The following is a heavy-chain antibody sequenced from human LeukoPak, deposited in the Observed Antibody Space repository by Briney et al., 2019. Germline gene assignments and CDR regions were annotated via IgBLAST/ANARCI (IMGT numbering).Heavy chain of an antibody. V-gene: IGHV1-69*13. J-gene: IGHJ4*02. CDR3: ARAYRYGGNFDY. D-gene: IGHD4-23*01. CDR2: IIPIFGTA. Sequence: SVKVSCKASGGTFSSYAISWVRQAPGQGLEWMGGIIPIFGTANYAQKFQGRVTITADESTSTAYMELSSLRSEDTAVYYCARAYRYGGNFDYWGQGTLVTVSS. CDR1: GGTFSSYA.